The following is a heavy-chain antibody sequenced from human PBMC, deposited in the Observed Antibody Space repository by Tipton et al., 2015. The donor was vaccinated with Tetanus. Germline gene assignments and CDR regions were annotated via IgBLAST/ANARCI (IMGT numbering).Heavy chain of an antibody. J-gene: IGHJ6*02. V-gene: IGHV4-4*02. D-gene: IGHD3-16*01. CDR3: ASTVGHSGGYYYYYGMDV. CDR2: IYHSGST. CDR1: GDSISRSNW. Sequence: GLVKPSETLSLTCTVSGDSISRSNWWSWVRQPPGKGLGWIGEIYHSGSTNYNPSLKSRVTMSVDKSKNQFPLKLSSVTAADTAVYYCASTVGHSGGYYYYYGMDVWGQGTTVTVSS.